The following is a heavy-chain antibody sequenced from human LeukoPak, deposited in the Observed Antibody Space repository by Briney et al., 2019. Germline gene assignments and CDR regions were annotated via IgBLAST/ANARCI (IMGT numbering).Heavy chain of an antibody. CDR3: AKPGIAACDY. J-gene: IGHJ4*02. V-gene: IGHV3-30*02. Sequence: GGSLRLSCAASGFTFSSYGMHWVRQAPGKGLEWVAFIRYDGSNKYYADSVKGQFTISRDNSKNTLYLQMNSLRAEDTAVYYCAKPGIAACDYWGQGTLVTVSS. CDR1: GFTFSSYG. D-gene: IGHD6-13*01. CDR2: IRYDGSNK.